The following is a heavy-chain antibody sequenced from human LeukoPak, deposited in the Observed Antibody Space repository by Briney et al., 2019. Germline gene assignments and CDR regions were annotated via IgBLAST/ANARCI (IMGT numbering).Heavy chain of an antibody. Sequence: GGSLRLSCAASGFTFSSYGMNWVRQAPGKGLEWVSSISSSSSYIYYADSVKGRFTISRDNAKNSLYLQMNSLRAEDTAVYYCARAGLGYFDYWGQGTLVTVSS. CDR1: GFTFSSYG. D-gene: IGHD6-19*01. CDR3: ARAGLGYFDY. J-gene: IGHJ4*02. V-gene: IGHV3-21*01. CDR2: ISSSSSYI.